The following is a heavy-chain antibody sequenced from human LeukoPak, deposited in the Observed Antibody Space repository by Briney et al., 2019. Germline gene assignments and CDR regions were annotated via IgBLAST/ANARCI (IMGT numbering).Heavy chain of an antibody. CDR2: ISGSGGSI. Sequence: PGGSLRLSCAASGFTFSSYAMSWVRQAPGKGLEWVSAISGSGGSIYYADSVKGRFTISRDNAKNSLYLQMNSLRAEDTAVYYCARAFGSIAVAGTIGYWGQGTLVTVSS. D-gene: IGHD6-19*01. J-gene: IGHJ4*02. CDR1: GFTFSSYA. V-gene: IGHV3-23*01. CDR3: ARAFGSIAVAGTIGY.